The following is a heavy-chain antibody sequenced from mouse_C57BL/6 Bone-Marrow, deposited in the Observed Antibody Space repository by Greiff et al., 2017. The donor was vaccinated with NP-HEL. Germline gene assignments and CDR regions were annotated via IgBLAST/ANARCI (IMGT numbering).Heavy chain of an antibody. CDR1: GYTFTDYE. V-gene: IGHV1-15*01. D-gene: IGHD2-3*01. Sequence: VQLQQSGAELVRPGASVTLSCKASGYTFTDYEMHWVKQTPVHGLEWIGAIDPETGGTSYNQKFKGKAILTADKSSSTAYMELRSLTSEDSAVDDGTGRPDGLDYWGQGTTLTVSS. J-gene: IGHJ2*01. CDR2: IDPETGGT. CDR3: TGRPDGLDY.